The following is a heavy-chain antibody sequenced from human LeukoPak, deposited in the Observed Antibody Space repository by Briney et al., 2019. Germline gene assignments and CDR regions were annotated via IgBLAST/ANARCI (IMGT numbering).Heavy chain of an antibody. D-gene: IGHD2-2*01. CDR2: IYYSGST. V-gene: IGHV4-31*03. Sequence: SETLSLTCTVSGGSISSGGYYWSWIRQHPGKGLEWIGYIYYSGSTYYNPSLKSRVTISVDTSKNQFSLKLSSVTAADTAVYYCAREIVVVPAAIRWFDPWGQGTLVTVSS. J-gene: IGHJ5*02. CDR3: AREIVVVPAAIRWFDP. CDR1: GGSISSGGYY.